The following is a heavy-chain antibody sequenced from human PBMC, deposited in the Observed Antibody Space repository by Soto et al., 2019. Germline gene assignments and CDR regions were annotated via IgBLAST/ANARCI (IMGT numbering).Heavy chain of an antibody. CDR3: AKNQPSWATRAAFDY. CDR2: ISGGSGDST. Sequence: GGSLRLSCAASGFTFSNYAMNWVHQAPGKGLEWVSGISGGSGDSTFYADSVKGRFTISRDNSKNTLHLQMNSLRTEDTAVYYCAKNQPSWATRAAFDYWGQGTLVTVSS. D-gene: IGHD2-2*01. J-gene: IGHJ4*02. V-gene: IGHV3-23*01. CDR1: GFTFSNYA.